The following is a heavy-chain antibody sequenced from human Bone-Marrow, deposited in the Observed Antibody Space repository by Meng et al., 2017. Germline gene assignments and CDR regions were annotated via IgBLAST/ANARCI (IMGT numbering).Heavy chain of an antibody. CDR3: ARAYYDFWSGYSPHFDY. V-gene: IGHV3-21*01. D-gene: IGHD3-3*01. CDR2: ISSNSSYI. J-gene: IGHJ4*02. Sequence: GGSLRLSCAASGFTFSSYSMNWVRQAPGKGLEWVSSISSNSSYIYYADSVKGRFTISRDNAKNSLYLQMNSLRAEDTAVYYCARAYYDFWSGYSPHFDYWCQGTLVTGSS. CDR1: GFTFSSYS.